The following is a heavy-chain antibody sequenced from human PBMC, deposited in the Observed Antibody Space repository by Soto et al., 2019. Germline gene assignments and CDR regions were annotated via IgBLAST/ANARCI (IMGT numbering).Heavy chain of an antibody. J-gene: IGHJ5*02. Sequence: PSETLSLTCTVSGDSISSYYWSWIRQPPGKGLEWIGYIYYSGSTYYNPSLKSRITISVDTSKNQFSLKLSSVIAADTAVYYCASLKLGYSTFDPWGQGTLVTVSS. D-gene: IGHD5-18*01. CDR3: ASLKLGYSTFDP. CDR2: IYYSGST. CDR1: GDSISSYY. V-gene: IGHV4-59*06.